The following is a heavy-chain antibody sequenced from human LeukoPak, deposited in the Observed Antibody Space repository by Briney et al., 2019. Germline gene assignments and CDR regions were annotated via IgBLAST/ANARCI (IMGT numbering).Heavy chain of an antibody. D-gene: IGHD6-13*01. CDR2: IYYSGST. CDR1: GGSISSYY. Sequence: SETLSLTCTVSGGSISSYYWSWIRQPPGKGLEWIGYIYYSGSTNYNPSLKSRVTISVGTSKNQFSLKLSSVTAADTAVYYCASLRIAAAGTDYWGQGTLVTVSS. V-gene: IGHV4-59*08. CDR3: ASLRIAAAGTDY. J-gene: IGHJ4*02.